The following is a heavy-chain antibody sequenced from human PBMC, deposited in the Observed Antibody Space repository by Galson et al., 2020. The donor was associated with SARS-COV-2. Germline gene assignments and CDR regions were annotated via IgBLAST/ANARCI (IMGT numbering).Heavy chain of an antibody. J-gene: IGHJ4*02. Sequence: GGSLSLSCAASGFTFSSYAMHWVRQAPGKGLEYVSAISSNGGSTYYANSVKGRFTISRDNSKNTLYLQMGSLRAEDMAVYYCAREGPAKYNFDYWGQGTLVTVSS. D-gene: IGHD1-1*01. CDR3: AREGPAKYNFDY. CDR1: GFTFSSYA. V-gene: IGHV3-64*01. CDR2: ISSNGGST.